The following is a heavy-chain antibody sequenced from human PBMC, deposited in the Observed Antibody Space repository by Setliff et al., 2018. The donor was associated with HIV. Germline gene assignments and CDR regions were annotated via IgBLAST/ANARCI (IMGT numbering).Heavy chain of an antibody. J-gene: IGHJ5*02. CDR3: ARGEAFAEIFLKNWFDP. D-gene: IGHD3-10*01. CDR1: GDSFSEFY. CDR2: IGHNGNT. Sequence: PSETLSLTCAVYGDSFSEFYWNWIRQPPGKGLEWIGKIGHNGNTYYSPSLESRVTLSVDTSKNQISLNVRSVTAADTAVYYCARGEAFAEIFLKNWFDPWGQGTLVTVSS. V-gene: IGHV4-34*01.